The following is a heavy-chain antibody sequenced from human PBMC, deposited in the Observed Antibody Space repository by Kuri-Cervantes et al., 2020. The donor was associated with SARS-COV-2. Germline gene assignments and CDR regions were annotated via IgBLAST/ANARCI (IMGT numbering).Heavy chain of an antibody. Sequence: ASVKVSCKASGYIFTVYYVHWVRQAPGQGLEWMGMINPSGGSTTYGQKFQGRVTMTRDTSTSTVFMQLSSLRSEDTALYYCARDSLSRRKSLDYMDVWGKGTTVTVSS. CDR3: ARDSLSRRKSLDYMDV. CDR2: INPSGGST. CDR1: GYIFTVYY. V-gene: IGHV1-46*01. J-gene: IGHJ6*03.